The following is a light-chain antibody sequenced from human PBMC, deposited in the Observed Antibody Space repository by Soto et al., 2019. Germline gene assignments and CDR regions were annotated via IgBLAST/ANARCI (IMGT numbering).Light chain of an antibody. CDR1: QNVSSSY. J-gene: IGKJ4*01. CDR3: QQYGTSPFT. CDR2: GSS. Sequence: EKVLTQSPGTLYLSPGERATLSCRASQNVSSSYLAWYQHKPGQAPRLLIYGSSNRATGIPDRVSGSGSGTDFTLTISILEPEDFAVYYCQQYGTSPFTFGGGTQVEIK. V-gene: IGKV3-20*01.